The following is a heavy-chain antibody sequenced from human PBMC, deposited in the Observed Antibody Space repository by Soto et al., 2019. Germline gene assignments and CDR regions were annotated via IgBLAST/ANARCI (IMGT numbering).Heavy chain of an antibody. V-gene: IGHV3-53*02. CDR1: GFTVSGNY. D-gene: IGHD6-6*01. J-gene: IGHJ4*02. CDR3: ASTRGSSYDY. Sequence: EVQLVETGGGLIQPGGSLRLSCAASGFTVSGNYMSWVRQAPGKGLEWVSVIYNGGGTYYADSVKGRFTISRDNSKNTLYLQXXXLRAEDTAVYYCASTRGSSYDYWGQGTLVTVSS. CDR2: IYNGGGT.